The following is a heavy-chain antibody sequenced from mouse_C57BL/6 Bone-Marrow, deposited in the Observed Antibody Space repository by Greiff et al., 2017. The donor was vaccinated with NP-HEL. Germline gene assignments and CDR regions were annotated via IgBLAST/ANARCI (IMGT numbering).Heavy chain of an antibody. D-gene: IGHD2-5*01. CDR2: ISYDGSN. CDR1: GYSITSGYY. J-gene: IGHJ3*01. V-gene: IGHV3-6*01. Sequence: EVKLQESGPGLVKPSQSLSLTCSVTGYSITSGYYWNWIRQFPGNKLEWMGYISYDGSNNYNPSLKNRISITRDTSKNQFFLKLNSVTTEDTATYYCARDPTYYYSNSWFAYWGQGTLVTVSA. CDR3: ARDPTYYYSNSWFAY.